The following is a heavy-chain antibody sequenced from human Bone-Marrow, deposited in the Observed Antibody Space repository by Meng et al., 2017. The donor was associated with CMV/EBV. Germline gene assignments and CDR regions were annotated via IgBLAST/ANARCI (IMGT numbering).Heavy chain of an antibody. D-gene: IGHD6-13*01. Sequence: GESLKISCAASGFTFSSYSMNWVRQAPGKGLEWVSYISSSSTIYYADSVKGRFTISRDNAKNSLYLQMNSLRAEDTAVYYCARTLAALGPYGMDVWGQGTTVTVSS. CDR3: ARTLAALGPYGMDV. J-gene: IGHJ6*02. CDR1: GFTFSSYS. V-gene: IGHV3-48*04. CDR2: ISSSSTI.